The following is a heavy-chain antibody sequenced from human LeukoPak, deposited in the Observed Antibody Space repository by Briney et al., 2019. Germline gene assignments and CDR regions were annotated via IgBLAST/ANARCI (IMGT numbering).Heavy chain of an antibody. CDR3: ARGNAAADDY. D-gene: IGHD6-13*01. Sequence: EASVKVSCKASGGTFSSYAISWVRQAPGQGLEWMGGITPIFGTANYAQKFQGRVTITADKSTSTAYMELSRLRSDDTAVYYCARGNAAADDYWGQGTLVTVSS. V-gene: IGHV1-69*06. CDR2: ITPIFGTA. J-gene: IGHJ4*02. CDR1: GGTFSSYA.